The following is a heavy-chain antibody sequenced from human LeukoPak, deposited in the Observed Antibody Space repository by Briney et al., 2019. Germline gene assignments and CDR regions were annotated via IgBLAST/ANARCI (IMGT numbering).Heavy chain of an antibody. D-gene: IGHD6-6*01. CDR3: ARDPNIAARPGFDY. V-gene: IGHV1-18*01. Sequence: ASVKVSCKASGYTFTSYGISWVRQAPGQGLEWMGWISAYNGNTNYAQKLQGRVTMTTDTSTSTAYMELRSLRSDDTAVYYCARDPNIAARPGFDYWGQGTLVTVSS. CDR2: ISAYNGNT. J-gene: IGHJ4*02. CDR1: GYTFTSYG.